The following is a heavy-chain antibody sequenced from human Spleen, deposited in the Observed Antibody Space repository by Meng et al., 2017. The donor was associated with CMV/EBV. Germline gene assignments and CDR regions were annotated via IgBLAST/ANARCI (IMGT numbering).Heavy chain of an antibody. V-gene: IGHV3-7*01. J-gene: IGHJ3*02. D-gene: IGHD2-2*02. Sequence: GESLKISCAASGFTFSSYAMSWVRQAPGEGLEWVANIKQDGSDKYYGDSVRGRFTISRDNAKSSLYLQMNSLRAEDTAVYYCTTSRGLLYLTGFDIWGQGTTVTVSS. CDR3: TTSRGLLYLTGFDI. CDR2: IKQDGSDK. CDR1: GFTFSSYA.